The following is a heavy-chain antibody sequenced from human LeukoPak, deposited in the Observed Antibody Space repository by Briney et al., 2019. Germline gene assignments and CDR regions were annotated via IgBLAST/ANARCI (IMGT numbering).Heavy chain of an antibody. D-gene: IGHD2-8*01. CDR3: TKVGVYYYDA. CDR2: IRSMSAGGTV. J-gene: IGHJ4*02. CDR1: GLTFSNAW. V-gene: IGHV3-15*01. Sequence: GGSPRLSCTASGLTFSNAWMTWVRQVPGKGLEWVGRIRSMSAGGTVDYAAPVQGRFTISRDDSKNTVYLHMNSLRTEDTAIYYCTKVGVYYYDAWGQGTLVTVSS.